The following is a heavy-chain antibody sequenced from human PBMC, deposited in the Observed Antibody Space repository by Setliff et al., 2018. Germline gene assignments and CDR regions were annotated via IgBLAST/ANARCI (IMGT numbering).Heavy chain of an antibody. CDR1: GGSMGSYY. V-gene: IGHV4-4*07. J-gene: IGHJ3*02. Sequence: PSETLSLTCTVSGGSMGSYYWTWIRQSAGKGLEWIGRVYTTGSTAFNPSLNSRVTMSLDKSKNQFSLKLYSVTAADTAVYFCASAPLLYSDSSGLSGTFDIWGQGTMVTVSS. CDR3: ASAPLLYSDSSGLSGTFDI. CDR2: VYTTGST. D-gene: IGHD3-22*01.